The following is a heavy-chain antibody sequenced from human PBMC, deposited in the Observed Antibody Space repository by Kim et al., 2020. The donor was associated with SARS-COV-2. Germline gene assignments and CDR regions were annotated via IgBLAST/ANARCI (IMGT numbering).Heavy chain of an antibody. V-gene: IGHV3-23*01. J-gene: IGHJ4*02. CDR3: AKHSGSGSGTDYFDY. CDR1: GFTFSDYA. D-gene: IGHD3-10*01. Sequence: GGSLRLSCAVSGFTFSDYAMSWVRQAPGKGLEWVSTISGSGAHTYYADSVTGRFTISRDKTTVYLQMMSMRAEDTAVYYCAKHSGSGSGTDYFDYWGQGTLVTVSS. CDR2: ISGSGAHT.